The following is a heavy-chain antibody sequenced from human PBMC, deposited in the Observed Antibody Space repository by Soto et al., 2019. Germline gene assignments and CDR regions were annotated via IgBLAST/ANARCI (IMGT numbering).Heavy chain of an antibody. D-gene: IGHD5-12*01. CDR2: IYNSGST. CDR3: ARGSGYDYGIDY. J-gene: IGHJ4*02. Sequence: PSETLSLTCTVSGGSISSYYWSWIRQPPGKGLEWIGYIYNSGSTNYNPSLKSRVTISVDTSKNQFSLKLSSVSAADTAVYYCARGSGYDYGIDYWGQGTLVTVSS. CDR1: GGSISSYY. V-gene: IGHV4-59*01.